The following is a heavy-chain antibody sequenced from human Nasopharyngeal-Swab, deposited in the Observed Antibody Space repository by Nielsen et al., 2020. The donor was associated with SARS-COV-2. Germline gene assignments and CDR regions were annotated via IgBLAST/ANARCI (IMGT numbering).Heavy chain of an antibody. CDR2: IKQDGSEK. D-gene: IGHD1-14*01. CDR3: ARGVNPPPDY. V-gene: IGHV3-7*03. Sequence: GESLKISCAASGFTFSSYWMSWVRQAPGKGLEWVANIKQDGSEKYYVDSVKGRFTISRDNAKNSLYLQMNSLRAEDTAVYYCARGVNPPPDYWGQGTLVIVSS. CDR1: GFTFSSYW. J-gene: IGHJ4*02.